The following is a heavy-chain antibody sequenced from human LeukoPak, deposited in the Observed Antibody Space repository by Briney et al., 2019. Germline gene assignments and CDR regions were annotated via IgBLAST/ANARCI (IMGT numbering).Heavy chain of an antibody. V-gene: IGHV1-8*01. D-gene: IGHD2-2*01. J-gene: IGHJ4*02. CDR1: GYTFTSYD. Sequence: ASVKVSCKASGYTFTSYDINWVRQATGQGLEWMGWMNPNSGSTSYAQKFQGRVTMTRDTSTSTVYMELSSLRSEDTAVYYCARDFPVVVVPAAMGYWGQGTLVTVSS. CDR2: MNPNSGST. CDR3: ARDFPVVVVPAAMGY.